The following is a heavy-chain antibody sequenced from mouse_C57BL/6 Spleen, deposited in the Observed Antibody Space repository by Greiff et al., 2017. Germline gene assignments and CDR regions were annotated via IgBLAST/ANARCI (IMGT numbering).Heavy chain of an antibody. CDR2: ISAGGSYT. CDR1: GFTFSSYA. V-gene: IGHV5-4*03. J-gene: IGHJ4*01. CDR3: ARAYYSNYVYYAMDY. Sequence: EVKLVESGGGLVKPGGSLKLSCAASGFTFSSYAMSWVRQTPEKRLEWVATISAGGSYTYSPDNVKGRFTISRDNAKNNLYLQMSHLKSEDTAMYYCARAYYSNYVYYAMDYWGQGTSVTVSS. D-gene: IGHD2-5*01.